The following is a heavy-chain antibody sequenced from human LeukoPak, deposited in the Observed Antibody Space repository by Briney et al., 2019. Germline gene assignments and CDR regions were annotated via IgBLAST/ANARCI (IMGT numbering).Heavy chain of an antibody. CDR2: FDPEDGET. J-gene: IGHJ6*02. CDR1: GYTLTELS. V-gene: IGHV1-24*01. CDR3: ATVPGGKYYYYGVDV. Sequence: GASVKVSCKVSGYTLTELSMHWVRQAPGKGLEWMGGFDPEDGETIYAQKFQGRVTMTEDTSADTAYMELSSLRSEDTAVYYCATVPGGKYYYYGVDVWGQGTTVTVSS. D-gene: IGHD3-16*01.